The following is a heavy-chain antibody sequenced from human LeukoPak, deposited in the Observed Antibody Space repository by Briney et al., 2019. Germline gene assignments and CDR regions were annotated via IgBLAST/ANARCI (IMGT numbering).Heavy chain of an antibody. Sequence: SETLSLTCTVSGGSISSSSYCWGWIRQPPGKGLEWNGSIYYSGSTYYNPSLKSRVTISVDTSKNQFSLKLRCVTAVVPGVCYCVRGLMFEPWGEKTLLTVSS. CDR3: VRGLMFEP. V-gene: IGHV4-39*07. J-gene: IGHJ5*02. CDR1: GGSISSSSYC. CDR2: IYYSGST.